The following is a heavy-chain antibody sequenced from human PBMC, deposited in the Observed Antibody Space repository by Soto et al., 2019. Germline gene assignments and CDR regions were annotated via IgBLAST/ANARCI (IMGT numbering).Heavy chain of an antibody. CDR1: GYTFTSYG. Sequence: QVQLVQSGAEVKKPGASVKVSCKASGYTFTSYGISWLRQAPGQGLEWMGWISAYNGNTNYAQKLQGRVTMTTDTSTSTAYMELRRLSSDDTAVYYCARVALEVPAALTVYFDYWGQGTLVTVSS. CDR2: ISAYNGNT. D-gene: IGHD2-2*01. J-gene: IGHJ4*02. V-gene: IGHV1-18*01. CDR3: ARVALEVPAALTVYFDY.